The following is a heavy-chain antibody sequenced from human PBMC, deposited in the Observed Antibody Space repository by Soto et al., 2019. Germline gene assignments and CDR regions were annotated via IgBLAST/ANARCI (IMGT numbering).Heavy chain of an antibody. CDR1: GGSVSSYNW. CDR2: IYHSGST. CDR3: AKVRDDYRNGYYTRDGPFDP. V-gene: IGHV4-4*01. D-gene: IGHD3-3*01. Sequence: PPETLSLTCAVSGGSVSSYNWWSWVRQPPGKGLEWIGEIYHSGSTNYNPSLQSRVTISIDKSKNQFSLKLSSVTAADTAVYFCAKVRDDYRNGYYTRDGPFDPWGQGTLVTVSS. J-gene: IGHJ5*02.